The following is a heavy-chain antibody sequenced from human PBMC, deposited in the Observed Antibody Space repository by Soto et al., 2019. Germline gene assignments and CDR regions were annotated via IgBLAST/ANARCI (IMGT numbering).Heavy chain of an antibody. CDR3: AKEWFPFDY. CDR1: GYIFSSYG. Sequence: QVQLVQSGAEVKKPGASVKVSCKASGYIFSSYGISWVRQAPGQGVEGMGWISAYNGNTKYAQKLQGRVAMTTDTSTSTAYMELRSLRPYDTAVHYCAKEWFPFDYWGQGTLVTVSS. D-gene: IGHD3-10*01. V-gene: IGHV1-18*01. J-gene: IGHJ4*02. CDR2: ISAYNGNT.